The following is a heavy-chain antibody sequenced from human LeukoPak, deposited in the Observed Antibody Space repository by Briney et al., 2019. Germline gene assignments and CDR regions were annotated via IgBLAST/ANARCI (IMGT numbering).Heavy chain of an antibody. J-gene: IGHJ4*02. Sequence: GGFLRLSCAASGFTVSSNYMSWVRQAPGKGLEWVSVIHTGGSTYYADSVKGRFTISRDTSNNTLYLQMNSLRADDTAVYYCAKRGNSWDLFDYWGQGTLVTVSS. V-gene: IGHV3-53*01. CDR3: AKRGNSWDLFDY. CDR2: IHTGGST. D-gene: IGHD6-13*01. CDR1: GFTVSSNY.